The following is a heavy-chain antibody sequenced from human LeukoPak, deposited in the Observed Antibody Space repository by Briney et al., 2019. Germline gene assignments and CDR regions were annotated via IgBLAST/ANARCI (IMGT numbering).Heavy chain of an antibody. CDR3: ARQTGRGYSYGYPYYYYMDV. Sequence: SETLSLTCAVYGGSFSGYYWSWIRQPPGKGLEWIGSFYYSGLTYYNPSLKTRVTISVDTSKNQFSLRLNSVTAADTAVYYCARQTGRGYSYGYPYYYYMDVWGKGTTVTISS. CDR2: FYYSGLT. V-gene: IGHV4-34*01. J-gene: IGHJ6*03. D-gene: IGHD5-18*01. CDR1: GGSFSGYY.